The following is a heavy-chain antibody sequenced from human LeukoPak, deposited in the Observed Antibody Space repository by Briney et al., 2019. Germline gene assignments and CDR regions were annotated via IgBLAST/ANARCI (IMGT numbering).Heavy chain of an antibody. V-gene: IGHV3-23*01. CDR3: AKDDIAVAGYFDS. CDR2: ISGSGDII. CDR1: GITFRSYA. Sequence: GGSLRLSCAVSGITFRSYAMSWVRQAPGKGLEWVSGISGSGDIIYYADSIKGRFIVSRDNSKNTLHLQMNSLKAEDTALYYCAKDDIAVAGYFDSWGQGTLVTVSS. J-gene: IGHJ4*02. D-gene: IGHD6-19*01.